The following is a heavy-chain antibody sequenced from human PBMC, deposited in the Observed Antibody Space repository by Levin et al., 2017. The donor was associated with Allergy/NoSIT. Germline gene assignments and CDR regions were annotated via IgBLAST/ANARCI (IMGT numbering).Heavy chain of an antibody. Sequence: GSLRLSCTVSGVSVSDYYWSWIRQAPGRGLEWIGYISYTGSTHFNPSLKSPAFISVDKTKNQLSLNLRFVTAADTAVYFCARDLIPVDFAFDIWGPGTLLTVSS. D-gene: IGHD3-3*01. CDR2: ISYTGST. CDR1: GVSVSDYY. V-gene: IGHV4-59*02. J-gene: IGHJ3*02. CDR3: ARDLIPVDFAFDI.